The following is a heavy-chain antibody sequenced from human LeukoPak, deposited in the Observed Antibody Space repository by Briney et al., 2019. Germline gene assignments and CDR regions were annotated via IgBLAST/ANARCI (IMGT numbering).Heavy chain of an antibody. J-gene: IGHJ4*02. CDR2: IYSSGST. CDR3: VTIAGSSFY. V-gene: IGHV4-59*08. CDR1: GGSITSYH. D-gene: IGHD6-6*01. Sequence: LPLTSPVPGGSITSYHWSWVRPPPGKGLQWNGFIYSSGSTNSNPSLKSRVTISLDSTNYRFSLPLNSVTAAHPALYYCVTIAGSSFYWGEGTQVSVCS.